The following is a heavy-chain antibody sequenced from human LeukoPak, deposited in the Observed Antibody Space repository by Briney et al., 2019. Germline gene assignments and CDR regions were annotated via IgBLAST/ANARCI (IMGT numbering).Heavy chain of an antibody. D-gene: IGHD3-10*01. J-gene: IGHJ5*02. Sequence: SETLSLTCAVYGGSFSGYYWSWIRQPPGKGLEWIGEINHSGSTNYNPSLKSRVTISVDTSKNQFSLKLSSVTAADTAVYYCARGSQYYGSGSYYLPYNWFDPWGQGTLVTVSS. CDR1: GGSFSGYY. CDR3: ARGSQYYGSGSYYLPYNWFDP. V-gene: IGHV4-34*01. CDR2: INHSGST.